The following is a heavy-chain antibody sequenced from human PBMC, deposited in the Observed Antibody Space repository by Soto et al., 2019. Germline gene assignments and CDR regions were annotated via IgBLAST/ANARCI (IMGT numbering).Heavy chain of an antibody. V-gene: IGHV4-4*07. CDR3: ARGAYCSGGSCYSGSYNWFDP. CDR2: IYTSGST. J-gene: IGHJ5*02. Sequence: QVQLQESGPGLVKPSETLSLTCTVSGGSISSYYWSWIRQPAGKGLEWIGRIYTSGSTNYNPSLKSRVPMSVDTSKNQFSLKLSSVTAADTAVYYCARGAYCSGGSCYSGSYNWFDPWGQGTLVTVSS. CDR1: GGSISSYY. D-gene: IGHD2-15*01.